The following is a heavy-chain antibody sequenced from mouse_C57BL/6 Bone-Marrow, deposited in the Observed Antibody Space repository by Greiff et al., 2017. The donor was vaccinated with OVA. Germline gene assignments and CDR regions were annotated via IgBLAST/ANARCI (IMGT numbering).Heavy chain of an antibody. CDR3: ARALTTGGGDY. Sequence: EVKLVASGGGLVKPGGSLKLSCAASGFTFSSYAMSWVRQTPEKRLEWVATISDGGSYTYYPDNVKGRFTISRDNAKNNLYLQMSHLKSEDTAMYYCARALTTGGGDYWGQGTTLTVSS. CDR2: ISDGGSYT. CDR1: GFTFSSYA. D-gene: IGHD1-1*01. V-gene: IGHV5-4*03. J-gene: IGHJ2*01.